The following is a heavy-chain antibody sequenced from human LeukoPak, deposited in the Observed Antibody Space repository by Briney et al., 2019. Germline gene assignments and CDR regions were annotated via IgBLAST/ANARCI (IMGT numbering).Heavy chain of an antibody. CDR1: GFTFSTYA. CDR2: ISGSGSNT. J-gene: IGHJ1*01. Sequence: GGSLRLSCAASGFTFSTYAMTWVRQTPGKGLEWVSAISGSGSNTYYADSVKGRFTISRDTSKNTMYLRMNSLRAEDTAVYYCAKDCGGDCYSRKYFQHWGQGTLVTVSS. D-gene: IGHD2-21*01. CDR3: AKDCGGDCYSRKYFQH. V-gene: IGHV3-23*01.